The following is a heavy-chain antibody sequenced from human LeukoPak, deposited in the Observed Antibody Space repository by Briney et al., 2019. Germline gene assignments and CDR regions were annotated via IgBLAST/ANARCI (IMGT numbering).Heavy chain of an antibody. CDR3: TTDREYYDILTGYHYFDY. Sequence: GGSLRLSCAASGFTVSSSYMNWVRQAPGKGLEWVGRIKSKTDGGTTDYAAPVKGRFTISRDDSKNTLYLQMNSLKTEDTAVYYCTTDREYYDILTGYHYFDYWGQGTLVTVSS. D-gene: IGHD3-9*01. J-gene: IGHJ4*02. V-gene: IGHV3-15*07. CDR2: IKSKTDGGTT. CDR1: GFTVSSSY.